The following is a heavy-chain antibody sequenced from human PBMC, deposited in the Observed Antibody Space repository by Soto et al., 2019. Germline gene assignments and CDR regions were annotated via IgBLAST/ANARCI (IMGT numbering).Heavy chain of an antibody. V-gene: IGHV3-30*18. J-gene: IGHJ4*02. CDR2: VSYDGSNK. Sequence: QGQLVESGGGVVQPGRSLRLSCAASGLIFSSYGIHWVRQAPDKGLEWVASVSYDGSNKYYTDSVKGRFTISRDNSKNTLYLQIDSMRVEDTAVYYCAKDTFLHDSSGYYGFDYWGQGTLVTVSS. CDR1: GLIFSSYG. CDR3: AKDTFLHDSSGYYGFDY. D-gene: IGHD3-22*01.